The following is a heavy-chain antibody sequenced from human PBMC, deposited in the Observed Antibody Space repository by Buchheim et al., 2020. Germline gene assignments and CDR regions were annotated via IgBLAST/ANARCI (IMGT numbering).Heavy chain of an antibody. Sequence: EVQLVESGGGLVQPGGSLRLSCAASGFTVSSNYMSWVRQAPGKGLEWVSVIYSGGSTYYADSVKGRFTISRDNSKNTLYLQMNSLRAEDTAVYYCASPTSSTLYDYIWGSYRPFGYWGQGTL. J-gene: IGHJ4*02. CDR1: GFTVSSNY. CDR2: IYSGGST. D-gene: IGHD3-16*02. V-gene: IGHV3-66*02. CDR3: ASPTSSTLYDYIWGSYRPFGY.